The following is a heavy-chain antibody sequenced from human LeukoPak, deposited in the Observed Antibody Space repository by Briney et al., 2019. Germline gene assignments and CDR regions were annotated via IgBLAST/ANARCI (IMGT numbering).Heavy chain of an antibody. CDR2: IYTTGNT. J-gene: IGHJ4*02. Sequence: SETLSLTCSVSGGSISSYYWSWIWQPAGKGREWIGRIYTTGNTDYNPSLKSRVTMSVDTSKNQFSLNLSSVTAADTAVYYCARDARGWSGFDYWGQGTPVTVSS. V-gene: IGHV4-4*07. CDR1: GGSISSYY. D-gene: IGHD3-3*01. CDR3: ARDARGWSGFDY.